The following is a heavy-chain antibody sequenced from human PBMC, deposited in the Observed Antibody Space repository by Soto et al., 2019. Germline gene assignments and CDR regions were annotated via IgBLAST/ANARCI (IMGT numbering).Heavy chain of an antibody. Sequence: SETLSLTCAVYGGSFSGYYWSWIRQPPGKGLEWIGEINHSGSTNYNPSLKSRVTISVDTSKNQFSLKLSSVTAADTAVYYCARGVDVVVPAALDYWGQGTLVTVSS. D-gene: IGHD2-2*01. V-gene: IGHV4-34*01. CDR2: INHSGST. J-gene: IGHJ4*02. CDR1: GGSFSGYY. CDR3: ARGVDVVVPAALDY.